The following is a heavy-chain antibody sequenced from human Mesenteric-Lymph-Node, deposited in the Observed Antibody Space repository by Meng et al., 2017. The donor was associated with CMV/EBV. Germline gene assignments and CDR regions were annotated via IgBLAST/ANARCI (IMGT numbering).Heavy chain of an antibody. D-gene: IGHD2-2*01. J-gene: IGHJ4*02. V-gene: IGHV4-31*03. CDR3: ARVSGSTSWLRPRRFDH. Sequence: SETLSLTCTVSGGSISSGGYYWSWIRQHPGKGLEWIGYIYYTGSTYYNPSLKSRVTISVDTFKNQFSLKLSSVTAADTAVYYCARVSGSTSWLRPRRFDHWGQGTLVTVSS. CDR1: GGSISSGGYY. CDR2: IYYTGST.